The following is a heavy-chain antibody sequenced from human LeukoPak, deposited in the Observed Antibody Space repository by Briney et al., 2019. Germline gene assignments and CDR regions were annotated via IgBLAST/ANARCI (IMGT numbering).Heavy chain of an antibody. CDR3: ASDSSSSVDACDI. J-gene: IGHJ3*02. CDR2: INHSGST. CDR1: GGSFSGYY. Sequence: SETLSLTCAVYGGSFSGYYWSWIRQPPGKGLEWIGEINHSGSTNYNPSLKSRVTISVDTSKNQFSLKLSSVTAADTAVYYCASDSSSSVDACDIWGQGTMVTVSS. V-gene: IGHV4-34*01. D-gene: IGHD6-6*01.